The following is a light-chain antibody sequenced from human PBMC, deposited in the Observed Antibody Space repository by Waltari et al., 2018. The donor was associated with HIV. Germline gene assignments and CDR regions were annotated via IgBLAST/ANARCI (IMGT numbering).Light chain of an antibody. V-gene: IGKV1-5*03. CDR3: QQYNSYPS. CDR2: KAS. J-gene: IGKJ2*03. CDR1: QSISSW. Sequence: DIQMTQSPSTLSASVGDRVTITCRASQSISSWLAWYQQKPGKAPKLLLYKASSLESGVPLRFSGSGSGTEFTLTISSLQPDDFATYYCQQYNSYPSFGQGTKLEIK.